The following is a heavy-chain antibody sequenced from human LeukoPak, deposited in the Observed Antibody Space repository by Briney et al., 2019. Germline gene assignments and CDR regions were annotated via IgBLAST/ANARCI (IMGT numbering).Heavy chain of an antibody. D-gene: IGHD3-10*01. J-gene: IGHJ4*02. CDR3: ACKEYYNTGPDY. CDR1: GGSVRSDSNY. Sequence: SETLSLTCTVSGGSVRSDSNYWSWIRQPPGKGLEWIGYIGYSGTTYYNPSLKSRVIMSVDTSKNQFSLKLTSLTAADTAVYYCACKEYYNTGPDYWGQGTLVTVSS. CDR2: IGYSGTT. V-gene: IGHV4-61*01.